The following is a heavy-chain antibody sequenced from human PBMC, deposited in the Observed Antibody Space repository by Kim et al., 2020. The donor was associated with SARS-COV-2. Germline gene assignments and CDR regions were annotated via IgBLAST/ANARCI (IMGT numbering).Heavy chain of an antibody. J-gene: IGHJ5*02. CDR3: ARGLLIVVVPAAIGWFDP. CDR2: INHSGST. Sequence: SETLSLTCAVYGGSFSGYYWSWIRQPPGKGLEWIGEINHSGSTNYNPSLKSRVTISVDTSKNQFSLKLSSVTAAGTAVYYCARGLLIVVVPAAIGWFDPWGQGTLVTVSS. D-gene: IGHD2-2*02. V-gene: IGHV4-34*01. CDR1: GGSFSGYY.